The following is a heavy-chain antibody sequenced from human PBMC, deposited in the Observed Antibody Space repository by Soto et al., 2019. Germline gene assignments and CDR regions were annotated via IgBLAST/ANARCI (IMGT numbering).Heavy chain of an antibody. D-gene: IGHD2-15*01. CDR2: IWYDGSNK. CDR1: GFTFSSYG. Sequence: PGGSLRLSCAASGFTFSSYGMHWVRQAPGKGLEWVAVIWYDGSNKFYADSVKGRFTISRDNSKNTLFLQMNSLRAEDTAVYYCAREDVGYCSGGSCYKYYYYGMDVWGQGTTVTVSS. V-gene: IGHV3-33*01. J-gene: IGHJ6*02. CDR3: AREDVGYCSGGSCYKYYYYGMDV.